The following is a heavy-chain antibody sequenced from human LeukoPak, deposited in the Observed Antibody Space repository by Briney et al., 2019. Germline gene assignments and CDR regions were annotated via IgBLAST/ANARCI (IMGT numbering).Heavy chain of an antibody. CDR3: ATAYSGYYTYYFDY. CDR1: GSTFSTYE. Sequence: GGSLRLSRAASGSTFSTYEMNWVRQAPGKGLEWVSYISTGGSIIYYADSVKGRFTTSRDNAQNSLYLQMNSLRAEDTAVYYCATAYSGYYTYYFDYWGQGTLVTVSS. D-gene: IGHD3-22*01. J-gene: IGHJ4*02. V-gene: IGHV3-48*03. CDR2: ISTGGSII.